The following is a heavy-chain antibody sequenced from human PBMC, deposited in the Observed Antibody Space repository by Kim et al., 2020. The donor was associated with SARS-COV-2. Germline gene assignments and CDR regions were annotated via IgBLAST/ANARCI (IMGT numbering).Heavy chain of an antibody. Sequence: GGSTYYADSVKGRFTISRDNSQNTLYLQMNSLGAEDTAVYYCAKDFSVDPWGQGTLVTVSS. V-gene: IGHV3-23*01. CDR3: AKDFSVDP. CDR2: GGST. J-gene: IGHJ5*02.